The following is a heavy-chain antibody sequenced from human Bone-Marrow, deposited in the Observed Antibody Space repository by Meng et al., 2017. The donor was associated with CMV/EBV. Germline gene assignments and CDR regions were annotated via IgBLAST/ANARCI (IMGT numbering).Heavy chain of an antibody. V-gene: IGHV3-23*01. Sequence: FSDYAMSWVRQAPGKGLEWVSSISGIGGSTYYADSVKGRFTISRDNSRNTLFLQMNSLRAEDTAVYYCAKAQYDFWSGYYTVFYFDYWGQGTLVTVSS. J-gene: IGHJ4*02. D-gene: IGHD3-3*01. CDR3: AKAQYDFWSGYYTVFYFDY. CDR1: FSDYA. CDR2: ISGIGGST.